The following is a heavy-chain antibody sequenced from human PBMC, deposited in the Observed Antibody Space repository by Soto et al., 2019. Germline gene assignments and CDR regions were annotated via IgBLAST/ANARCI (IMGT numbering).Heavy chain of an antibody. CDR3: AKANKLEREWRFDY. D-gene: IGHD1-1*01. V-gene: IGHV3-9*01. Sequence: GGSLRLSCAASGFTFDDYAMHWVRQAPGKGLEWVSGISWNSGSIGYADSVKGRFTISRDNAKNSLYLQMNSLRAEDTALYYCAKANKLEREWRFDYWGQGTLVTVSS. CDR2: ISWNSGSI. CDR1: GFTFDDYA. J-gene: IGHJ4*02.